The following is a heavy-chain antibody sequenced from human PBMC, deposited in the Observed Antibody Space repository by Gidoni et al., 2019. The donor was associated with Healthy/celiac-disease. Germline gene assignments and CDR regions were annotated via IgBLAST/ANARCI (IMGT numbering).Heavy chain of an antibody. J-gene: IGHJ4*02. CDR3: ARGIAGEQDY. D-gene: IGHD3-10*01. CDR1: GYTFTSYG. Sequence: QVQLVKSGAEVKKPGAAGQVSCKAYGYTFTSYGSSWGRQAPGQGLEWRGWISAYNGNTTYAQKLQGRVTMTTDTSTSTAYMGLRSLRSDDTAGYYCARGIAGEQDYWDQGTLVTVSS. V-gene: IGHV1-18*01. CDR2: ISAYNGNT.